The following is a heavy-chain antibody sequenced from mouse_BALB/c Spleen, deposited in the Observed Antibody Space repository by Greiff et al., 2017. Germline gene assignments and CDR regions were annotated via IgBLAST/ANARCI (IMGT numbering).Heavy chain of an antibody. V-gene: IGHV5-6-5*01. D-gene: IGHD2-4*01. CDR2: ISSGGST. CDR3: ASSYYDYVGY. Sequence: EVQVVESGGGLVKPGGSLKLSCAASGFTFSSYAMSWVRQTPEKRLEWVASISSGGSTYYPDSVKGRFTISRDNARNILYLQMSSLRSEDTAMYYCASSYYDYVGYWGQGTTLTVSS. CDR1: GFTFSSYA. J-gene: IGHJ2*01.